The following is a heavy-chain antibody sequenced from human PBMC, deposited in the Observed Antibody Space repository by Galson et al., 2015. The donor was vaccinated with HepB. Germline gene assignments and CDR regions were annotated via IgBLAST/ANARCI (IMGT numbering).Heavy chain of an antibody. CDR2: ISSDGVTT. Sequence: SLRLSCAASGFTFGSYAIHWVRQAPGKRLEYVSGISSDGVTTHYGNSVKGRFTISRDNGKNTGYLQMGSLRIEDMAVYYCARVTNWGLFDYWGQGVLVTVSS. CDR3: ARVTNWGLFDY. V-gene: IGHV3-64*01. D-gene: IGHD2-21*01. J-gene: IGHJ4*02. CDR1: GFTFGSYA.